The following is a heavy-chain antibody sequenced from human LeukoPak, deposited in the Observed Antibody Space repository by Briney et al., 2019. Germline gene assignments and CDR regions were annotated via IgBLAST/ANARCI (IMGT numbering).Heavy chain of an antibody. V-gene: IGHV4-59*01. D-gene: IGHD3-22*01. CDR2: IYYSGST. J-gene: IGHJ4*02. Sequence: PSETLSLTCTVSGGSISSYYWSWIRQPPGKGLEWIGYIYYSGSTDYNPSLKSRVTISVDTSKNQFSLKLSSVTAADTVVYYCARARGYYDNSGYYDYWGQGTLVTVSS. CDR3: ARARGYYDNSGYYDY. CDR1: GGSISSYY.